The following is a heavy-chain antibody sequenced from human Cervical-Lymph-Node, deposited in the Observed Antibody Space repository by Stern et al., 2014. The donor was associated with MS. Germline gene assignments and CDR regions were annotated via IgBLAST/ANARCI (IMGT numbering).Heavy chain of an antibody. D-gene: IGHD2-21*02. CDR2: IYTSGST. V-gene: IGHV4-61*02. CDR3: ARSEVVTAYFDY. Sequence: QVQLQESGPGLVKPSQSLSLTCTVSGGSISSTVYCWSWIRQPAGKGLEWIGRIYTSGSTNYNPSLKSRVTISVDKSKNQFSLHLSSVTAADTAVYYCARSEVVTAYFDYWGQGTLVTVSS. J-gene: IGHJ4*02. CDR1: GGSISSTVYC.